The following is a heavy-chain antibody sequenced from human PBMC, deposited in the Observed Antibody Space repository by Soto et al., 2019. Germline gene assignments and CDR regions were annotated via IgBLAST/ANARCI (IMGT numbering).Heavy chain of an antibody. Sequence: DVQLVETGGGLIQPGGSLRLSCAASGFIVSSSYMSWVRQAPGKGLEWVSVLYSGGRTYYADSVKGRFTISRDNSKNTLYLQMNSLSAEDTAVYYCARCSGWYGQCYFDCWGQGTLVTVSS. J-gene: IGHJ4*02. CDR1: GFIVSSSY. D-gene: IGHD6-13*01. CDR2: LYSGGRT. V-gene: IGHV3-53*02. CDR3: ARCSGWYGQCYFDC.